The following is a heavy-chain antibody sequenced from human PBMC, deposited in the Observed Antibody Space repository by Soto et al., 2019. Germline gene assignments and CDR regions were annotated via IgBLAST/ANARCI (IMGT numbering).Heavy chain of an antibody. CDR1: GFTFSNYA. CDR2: ISGSGGST. Sequence: EVQLLESGGGLVQPGGSLRLSCAASGFTFSNYAMNWVRQAPGRGLEWVSVISGSGGSTYYADSVTGRLTISRDNSKNALYLQLNRLRAEDTAVYYCAIRSSGWYFDSWGPGALVTFSS. D-gene: IGHD6-19*01. V-gene: IGHV3-23*01. CDR3: AIRSSGWYFDS. J-gene: IGHJ4*02.